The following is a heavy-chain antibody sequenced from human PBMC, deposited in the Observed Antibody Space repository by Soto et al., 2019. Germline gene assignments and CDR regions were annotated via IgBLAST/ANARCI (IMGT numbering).Heavy chain of an antibody. CDR2: INAGNGNT. Sequence: QVQLVQSGAEVKKPGASVKVSCKASGYTFTSYAMHWVRQAPGQRLEWMGWINAGNGNTKYSQKFQGRVTITRDTSASTAYMELSSLRSEDTAVYYCARAPAAYYYYYMDVWGKGTTLTVSS. CDR3: ARAPAAYYYYYMDV. D-gene: IGHD6-25*01. CDR1: GYTFTSYA. J-gene: IGHJ6*03. V-gene: IGHV1-3*01.